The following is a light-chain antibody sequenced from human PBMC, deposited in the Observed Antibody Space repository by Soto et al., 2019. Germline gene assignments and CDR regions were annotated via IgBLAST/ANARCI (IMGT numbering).Light chain of an antibody. CDR1: SSDVGSYNL. V-gene: IGLV2-23*01. CDR3: CSYAGSSTLYV. Sequence: QSALTQPASVSGSPGQSITISCTGTSSDVGSYNLVSWYQQHPGKAPKLIIYEGTKRPSGVSNPFSGSKSGNTASLTISGLQAEDEADYYCCSYAGSSTLYVFGTGTKLTVL. J-gene: IGLJ1*01. CDR2: EGT.